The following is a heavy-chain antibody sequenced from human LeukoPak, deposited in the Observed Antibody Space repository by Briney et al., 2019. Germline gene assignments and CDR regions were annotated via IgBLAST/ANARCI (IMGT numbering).Heavy chain of an antibody. CDR2: ISAYNGNT. CDR3: ARATYYYDSSGYSTLFDY. Sequence: ASVKVSCKASGYTSTSYGISWVRQAPGQGLEWMGWISAYNGNTNYAQKLQGRVTMTTDTSTSTAYMELRSLRSDDTAVYYCARATYYYDSSGYSTLFDYWGQGTLVTVSS. J-gene: IGHJ4*02. D-gene: IGHD3-22*01. CDR1: GYTSTSYG. V-gene: IGHV1-18*01.